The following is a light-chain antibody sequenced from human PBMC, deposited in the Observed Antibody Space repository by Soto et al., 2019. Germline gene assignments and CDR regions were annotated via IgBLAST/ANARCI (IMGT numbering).Light chain of an antibody. CDR1: SSNIGTNT. CDR3: ATWDDSLNGWV. J-gene: IGLJ3*02. Sequence: QSVLTQPPSASGTAGQRVTISCSGRSSNIGTNTVHWYQQFPRTAPKLLIYSNNQRPSGVPDRFSGSKSGTSASLAISGLQSEDEADYYCATWDDSLNGWVFGGGTKLTVL. V-gene: IGLV1-44*01. CDR2: SNN.